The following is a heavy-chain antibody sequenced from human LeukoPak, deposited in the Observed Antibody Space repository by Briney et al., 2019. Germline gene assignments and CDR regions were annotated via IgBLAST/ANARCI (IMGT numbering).Heavy chain of an antibody. D-gene: IGHD6-25*01. J-gene: IGHJ4*02. CDR1: GYTFTNYH. CDR2: MNPNNGDS. V-gene: IGHV1-8*03. CDR3: ARPTSFTASGYDY. Sequence: ASVTVSCKASGYTFTNYHINWVRQATGQGLEWMGWMNPNNGDSGYAQKFQGRVTITRDTSISTSYMELRSLRSDDTAVYFCARPTSFTASGYDYWGQGPLVTVSS.